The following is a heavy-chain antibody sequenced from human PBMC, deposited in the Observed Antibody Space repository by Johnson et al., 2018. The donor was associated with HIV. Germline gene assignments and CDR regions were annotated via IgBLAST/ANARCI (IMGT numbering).Heavy chain of an antibody. V-gene: IGHV3-7*01. Sequence: EVQLVESGGGVVRPGGSLRLSCAASGFTFDDYGMSWVRQAPGKGLEWVANIKQDGSEKYYVDSVRGRFTISRDNAKNSLYLQMNSLRAEDTAVYYCATSQLALPPGVFDIWGQGTMVTVSS. D-gene: IGHD6-6*01. J-gene: IGHJ3*02. CDR3: ATSQLALPPGVFDI. CDR2: IKQDGSEK. CDR1: GFTFDDYG.